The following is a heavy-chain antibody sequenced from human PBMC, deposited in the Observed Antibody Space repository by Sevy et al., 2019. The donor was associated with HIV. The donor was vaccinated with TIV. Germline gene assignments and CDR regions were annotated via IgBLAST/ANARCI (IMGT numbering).Heavy chain of an antibody. Sequence: GESLKISCKCSGYSFTIYWIGWVRQMPGKGLEWMGIIYPGDSDTRDSPSFQGQVTISADKSISTAYLQWSSLKAADTAMYYCERQDDSSGYFPAWGQGTLVTVSS. J-gene: IGHJ4*02. CDR3: ERQDDSSGYFPA. V-gene: IGHV5-51*01. D-gene: IGHD3-22*01. CDR2: IYPGDSDT. CDR1: GYSFTIYW.